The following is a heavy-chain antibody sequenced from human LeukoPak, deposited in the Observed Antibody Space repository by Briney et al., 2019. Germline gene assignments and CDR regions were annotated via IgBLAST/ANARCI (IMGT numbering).Heavy chain of an antibody. J-gene: IGHJ4*02. CDR1: GFTFSSYA. CDR3: AKEQAVAGTLYYFDY. Sequence: PGGSLRLSCTASGFTFSSYAMSWVRQTPGKGLEWVSAISGSGGSTYYADSVKGRFTISRDNSKNTLYLQMNSLRAEDTAVYYCAKEQAVAGTLYYFDYWGRGTLVTVSS. CDR2: ISGSGGST. D-gene: IGHD6-19*01. V-gene: IGHV3-23*01.